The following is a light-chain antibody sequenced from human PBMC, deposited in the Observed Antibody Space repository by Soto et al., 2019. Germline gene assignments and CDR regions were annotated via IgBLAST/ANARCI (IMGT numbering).Light chain of an antibody. Sequence: EIVLTQSPATLSLSPGERATLSCRASQSVGGYLSWYQQKRGQAPRLLFYDSFRRATCIPARFSGSGSGTDFTLTITSLEPEDFAVYFCYRRDNWPYSFGQGTKLQIK. CDR3: YRRDNWPYS. CDR1: QSVGGY. J-gene: IGKJ2*03. V-gene: IGKV3-11*01. CDR2: DSF.